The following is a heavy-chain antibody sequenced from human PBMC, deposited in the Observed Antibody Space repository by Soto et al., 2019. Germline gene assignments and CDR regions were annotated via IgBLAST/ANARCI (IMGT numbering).Heavy chain of an antibody. CDR3: ATRTYSGALYGHADVDV. Sequence: GGSLRLSCAASGFTFGTYAMSWVRQAPGKGLEWVSAISDSGGSTYYADSVKGRFTISRDNSKNTLYLQMNSLRADDTAVYYCATRTYSGALYGHADVDVWGQGTTVTVSS. J-gene: IGHJ6*02. CDR1: GFTFGTYA. D-gene: IGHD1-26*01. CDR2: ISDSGGST. V-gene: IGHV3-23*01.